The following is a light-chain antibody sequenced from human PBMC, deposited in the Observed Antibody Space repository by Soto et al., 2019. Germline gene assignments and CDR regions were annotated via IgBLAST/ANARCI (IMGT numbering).Light chain of an antibody. J-gene: IGKJ5*01. CDR3: QQRSNWPVT. CDR2: DAS. CDR1: QSVSSY. Sequence: EFLFTQAPGTLSLSPGERATLSCRASQSVSSYLAWYQQTNGQSPRILIYDASNRDTGIPARFSGMWSGTDCTLPLSRLETEDFEVYYCQQRSNWPVTFGQGTRLEIK. V-gene: IGKV3-11*01.